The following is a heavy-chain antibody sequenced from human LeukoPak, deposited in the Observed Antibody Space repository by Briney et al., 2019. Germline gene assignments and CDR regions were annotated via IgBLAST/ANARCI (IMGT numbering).Heavy chain of an antibody. CDR3: ARDKSLESMYYYGSGSSFDY. CDR1: GFTFSDYY. Sequence: GGSLRLSSAASGFTFSDYYMSWIRQAPGKGLEWVSYISSSGSTIYYADSVKGRFTISRDNAKNSLYLQMNSLRAEDTAVYYCARDKSLESMYYYGSGSSFDYWGQGTLVTVSS. CDR2: ISSSGSTI. V-gene: IGHV3-11*01. J-gene: IGHJ4*02. D-gene: IGHD3-10*01.